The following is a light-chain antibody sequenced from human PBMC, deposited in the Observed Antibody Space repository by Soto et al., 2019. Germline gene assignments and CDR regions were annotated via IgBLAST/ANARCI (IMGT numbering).Light chain of an antibody. J-gene: IGKJ4*01. CDR1: QSVSSNY. CDR3: HQYDTLPLT. Sequence: EIVLTQSPGTLSLSPGERATLSCRASQSVSSNYLGWYQQIPGRAPRVLIFDASIRATGIPDRFSGSGSGTDFTLTIRRLEPEDFEVYYCHQYDTLPLTFGGGTKVDIK. CDR2: DAS. V-gene: IGKV3-20*01.